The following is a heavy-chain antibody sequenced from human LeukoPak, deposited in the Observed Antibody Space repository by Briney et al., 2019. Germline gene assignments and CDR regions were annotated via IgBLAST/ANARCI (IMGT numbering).Heavy chain of an antibody. J-gene: IGHJ3*02. CDR3: ARDQHYYDSSGYIAFDI. CDR1: GYTFTSYY. V-gene: IGHV1-18*04. Sequence: ASVKVSCKASGYTFTSYYMHWVRQAPGQGLEWMGWISAYNGNTNYAQKLQGRVTMTTDTSTSTAYMELRSLRSDDTAVYYCARDQHYYDSSGYIAFDIWGQGTMVTVSS. CDR2: ISAYNGNT. D-gene: IGHD3-22*01.